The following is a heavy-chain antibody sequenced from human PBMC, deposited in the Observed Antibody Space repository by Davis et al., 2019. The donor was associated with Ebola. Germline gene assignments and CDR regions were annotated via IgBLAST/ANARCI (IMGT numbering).Heavy chain of an antibody. CDR3: ARGYNDNDYGGDY. V-gene: IGHV3-64*01. D-gene: IGHD5-12*01. Sequence: GGSLRLSCAASGFTFSSYAMHWVRQAPGKGLEYVSAISSNGGSTYYANSVKGRFTISRDNSKNTLYLQMGSLRAEDMAVYYCARGYNDNDYGGDYWGQGTLVTVSS. CDR1: GFTFSSYA. CDR2: ISSNGGST. J-gene: IGHJ4*02.